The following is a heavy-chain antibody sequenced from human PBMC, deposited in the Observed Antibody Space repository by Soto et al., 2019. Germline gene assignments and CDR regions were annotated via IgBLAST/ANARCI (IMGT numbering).Heavy chain of an antibody. CDR3: ARGAPNLVGYCSSTSCYGPATGAYYYYMDV. J-gene: IGHJ6*03. CDR1: GFTFSSYS. V-gene: IGHV3-21*01. CDR2: ISSSSSYI. D-gene: IGHD2-2*01. Sequence: PGGSLRLSCAASGFTFSSYSMNWVRQAPGKGLEWVSSISSSSSYIYYADSVKGRFTISRDNAKNSLYLQMNSLRAEDTAVYYCARGAPNLVGYCSSTSCYGPATGAYYYYMDVWGKGTTVTVSS.